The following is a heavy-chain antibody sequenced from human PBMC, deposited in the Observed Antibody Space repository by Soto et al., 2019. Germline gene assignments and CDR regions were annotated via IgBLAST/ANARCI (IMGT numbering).Heavy chain of an antibody. V-gene: IGHV1-3*01. CDR1: GYTFTSYA. CDR2: INAGNGNT. J-gene: IGHJ4*02. D-gene: IGHD5-18*01. CDR3: ARAVGGYSYGPYYFDY. Sequence: GASVKVSCKASGYTFTSYAMHWVRQAPGQRLEWMGWINAGNGNTKYSQKFQGRVTITRDTSASTAYMELSSLRSEDTAVYYCARAVGGYSYGPYYFDYWGQGTLVTVSS.